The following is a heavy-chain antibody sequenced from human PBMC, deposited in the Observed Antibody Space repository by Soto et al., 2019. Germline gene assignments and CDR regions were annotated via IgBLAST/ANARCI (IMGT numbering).Heavy chain of an antibody. Sequence: SETLSLTCAVYGGSSSGYYWSWIRQPPGKGLEWIGEINHSGSTNYNPSLKSRVTISVDTSKNQLSLQLSSVTAADTAVFYCARGVAAAGYYWGYWGQGTLGTVSS. CDR1: GGSSSGYY. J-gene: IGHJ4*02. CDR2: INHSGST. CDR3: ARGVAAAGYYWGY. D-gene: IGHD6-13*01. V-gene: IGHV4-34*01.